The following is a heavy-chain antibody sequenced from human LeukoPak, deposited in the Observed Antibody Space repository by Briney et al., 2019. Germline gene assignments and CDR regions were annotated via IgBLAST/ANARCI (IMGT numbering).Heavy chain of an antibody. CDR2: IYYGGYT. V-gene: IGHV4-39*01. J-gene: IGHJ4*02. Sequence: SETLSFTCTVSGGSISSNNYYWGWIRQPPGKGLEWIGCIYYGGYTYYNPSLKSRVTISVDTSKSQFSLKLSSVTAADTAIYYCQSRFLEWLLDYWGQGTLVTVSS. D-gene: IGHD3-3*01. CDR3: QSRFLEWLLDY. CDR1: GGSISSNNYY.